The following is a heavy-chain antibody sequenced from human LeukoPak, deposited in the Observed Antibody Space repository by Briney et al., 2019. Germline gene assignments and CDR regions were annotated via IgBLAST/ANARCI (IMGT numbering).Heavy chain of an antibody. D-gene: IGHD3-3*01. J-gene: IGHJ4*02. CDR1: GFTFSSYA. CDR2: ISGSGGST. Sequence: GGSLRLSCAASGFTFSSYAMSWVRQAPGKGLEWVSAISGSGGSTYYADSVKGRFTISRDNSKNTLYLQMNSLRTEDTAVYYCAKRDYDFWSGYYTTLDYWGQGTLVTVSS. CDR3: AKRDYDFWSGYYTTLDY. V-gene: IGHV3-23*01.